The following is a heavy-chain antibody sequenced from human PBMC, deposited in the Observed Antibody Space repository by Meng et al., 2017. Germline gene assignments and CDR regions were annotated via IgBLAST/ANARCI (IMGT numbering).Heavy chain of an antibody. Sequence: GESLKISCAASGFTFSSYWMSWVRQAPGKGLEWVANIKQDGSEKYYVDSVKGRFTISRDNAKNSLYLQMNSLRAEDTAVYYCARDPYDYVWGSYRYYFDYWGQGTLVTVSS. V-gene: IGHV3-7*01. CDR1: GFTFSSYW. J-gene: IGHJ4*02. D-gene: IGHD3-16*02. CDR3: ARDPYDYVWGSYRYYFDY. CDR2: IKQDGSEK.